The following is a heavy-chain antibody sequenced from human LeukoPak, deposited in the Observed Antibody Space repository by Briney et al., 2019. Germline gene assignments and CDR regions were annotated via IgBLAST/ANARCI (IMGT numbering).Heavy chain of an antibody. CDR2: IYYSGST. CDR1: GCSISSYY. CDR3: ARARDYYDSSGYWVWFNP. J-gene: IGHJ5*02. Sequence: RASETLSLTCTVSGCSISSYYWSWIRQPPGKGLKWIGYIYYSGSTNYNPSLKSRVTISVDTSKNQFSLKLSSVTAADTAVYYCARARDYYDSSGYWVWFNPWGQGTLVTVSS. D-gene: IGHD3-22*01. V-gene: IGHV4-59*01.